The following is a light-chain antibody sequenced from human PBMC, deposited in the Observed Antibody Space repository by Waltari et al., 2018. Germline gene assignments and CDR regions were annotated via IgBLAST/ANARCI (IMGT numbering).Light chain of an antibody. V-gene: IGLV2-14*03. Sequence: QSALTQPASVSGSPGQSITISCTGTSSDIGAYNFVSWYQKHPGKAPKVVIYDVNNRPSGVSSRFSGSKSCNTASLTISGLQAEDDADYYCSSYTTGSTRYVFGSGTKVTVL. J-gene: IGLJ1*01. CDR3: SSYTTGSTRYV. CDR1: SSDIGAYNF. CDR2: DVN.